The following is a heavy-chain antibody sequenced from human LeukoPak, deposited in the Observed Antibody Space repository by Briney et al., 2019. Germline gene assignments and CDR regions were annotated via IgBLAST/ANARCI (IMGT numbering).Heavy chain of an antibody. CDR2: VYYSGST. CDR3: ARASFNVVFGNWFDX. J-gene: IGHJ5*02. CDR1: SGSIGSSSNY. Sequence: PSETLSLTCTVSSGSIGSSSNYWGWIRQAPGKGLEWIGNVYYSGSTFYNPSLKSRVTISVDTSKNQFSLKLRSVTAADTAIYYCARASFNVVFGNWFDXWGQXXLVT. V-gene: IGHV4-39*01. D-gene: IGHD2-8*01.